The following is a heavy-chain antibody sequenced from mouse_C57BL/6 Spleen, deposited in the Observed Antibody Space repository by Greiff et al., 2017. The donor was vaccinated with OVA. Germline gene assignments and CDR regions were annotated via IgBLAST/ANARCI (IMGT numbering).Heavy chain of an antibody. J-gene: IGHJ3*01. CDR3: ARDGGRDYDYDRAWFAY. CDR2: INPNNGGT. CDR1: GYTFTDYN. Sequence: EVQLQQSGPELVKPGASVKIPCKASGYTFTDYNMDWVKQSHGKSLEWIGDINPNNGGTIYNQKFKGKATLTVDKSSSTAYMELRSLTSEDTAVYYCARDGGRDYDYDRAWFAYWGQGTLVTVSA. D-gene: IGHD2-4*01. V-gene: IGHV1-18*01.